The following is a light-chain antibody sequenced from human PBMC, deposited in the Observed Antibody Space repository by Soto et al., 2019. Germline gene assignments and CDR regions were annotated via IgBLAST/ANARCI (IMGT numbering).Light chain of an antibody. Sequence: SYELTQPPSVSVAPGQTARITWGGNNLGSKSVHWYQQQPGQAPVLVVYDDSDRPSGIPERFSGSNSGNTATLTISRVEAGDEADYYCQVWDSSSDHVVFCGGTKLTVL. CDR2: DDS. J-gene: IGLJ2*01. CDR1: NLGSKS. CDR3: QVWDSSSDHVV. V-gene: IGLV3-21*02.